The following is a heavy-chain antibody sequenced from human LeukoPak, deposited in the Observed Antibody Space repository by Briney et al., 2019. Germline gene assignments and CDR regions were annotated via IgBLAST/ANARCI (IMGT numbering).Heavy chain of an antibody. CDR3: ARDGGVSGYDLLDH. V-gene: IGHV3-7*01. J-gene: IGHJ4*02. CDR2: INQDGSVK. CDR1: GFAFSTYW. D-gene: IGHD5-12*01. Sequence: GGSLRLSCAASGFAFSTYWMDWVRQAPGKGLEWVGNINQDGSVKHYVDSVRGRFTISRDNARNSVYLQMNALRVEDTAVYYCARDGGVSGYDLLDHWGQGTLVTVAS.